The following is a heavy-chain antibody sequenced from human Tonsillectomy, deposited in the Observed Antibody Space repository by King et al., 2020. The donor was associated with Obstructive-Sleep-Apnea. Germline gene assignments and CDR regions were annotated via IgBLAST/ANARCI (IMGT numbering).Heavy chain of an antibody. Sequence: EVQLVESGAEVKQPGESLKISCRVSGYNFSNYWIAWVRQMPGEGLEWMGIIYPGDSDTRYSPSLQGQVTLSVDKSINTAYLQWSSLKDSDSGMYYCARREYSGFLGAWYAHWGQGTLISVSS. CDR3: ARREYSGFLGAWYAH. J-gene: IGHJ4*02. V-gene: IGHV5-51*01. D-gene: IGHD5-12*01. CDR1: GYNFSNYW. CDR2: IYPGDSDT.